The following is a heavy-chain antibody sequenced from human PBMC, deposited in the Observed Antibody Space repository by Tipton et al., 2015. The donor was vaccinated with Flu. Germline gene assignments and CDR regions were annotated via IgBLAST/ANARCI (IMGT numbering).Heavy chain of an antibody. Sequence: LRLSCSVSSDSIRSDYFWGWIRQPPGKGLEWIGNVHHAGSTYYNPSLKSRVTMSLDASQNHFSLKLNSVTAADTAVYFCARRDFSNYVSEPKNWFDSWGQGTLVTVSS. V-gene: IGHV4-38-2*01. CDR1: SDSIRSDYF. J-gene: IGHJ5*01. CDR2: VHHAGST. D-gene: IGHD4-11*01. CDR3: ARRDFSNYVSEPKNWFDS.